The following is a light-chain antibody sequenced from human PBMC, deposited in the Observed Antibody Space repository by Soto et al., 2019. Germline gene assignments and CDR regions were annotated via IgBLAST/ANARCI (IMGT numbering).Light chain of an antibody. Sequence: DIVMTQSPDSLAVSLGERATINCKSSQSVLSSSNNKNCLAWYQQKSGQPPKPLIYWASTRESGVPDRFSGSGSGTDFTLTISSLQAEDVAAYYCQHYYSIPWTFGQGTRVEIK. CDR3: QHYYSIPWT. V-gene: IGKV4-1*01. J-gene: IGKJ1*01. CDR2: WAS. CDR1: QSVLSSSNNKNC.